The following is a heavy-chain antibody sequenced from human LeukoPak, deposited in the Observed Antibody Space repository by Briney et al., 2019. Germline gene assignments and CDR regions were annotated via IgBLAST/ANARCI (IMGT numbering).Heavy chain of an antibody. V-gene: IGHV3-23*01. D-gene: IGHD1-26*01. CDR2: ISGSGGST. J-gene: IGHJ4*02. CDR1: GFTFSSYA. CDR3: AKDGEGSYYDHYFDY. Sequence: GGSLRLSCAAPGFTFSSYAMSWVRQAPGRGLEWVSAISGSGGSTYYADSVKGRFTISRDNSKNTLYLQMNSLRAEDTAVYYCAKDGEGSYYDHYFDYWGQGTLVTVSS.